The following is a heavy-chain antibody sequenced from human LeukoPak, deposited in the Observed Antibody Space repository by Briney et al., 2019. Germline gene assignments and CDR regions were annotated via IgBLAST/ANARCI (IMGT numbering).Heavy chain of an antibody. V-gene: IGHV3-7*03. CDR1: GFTFSNLW. CDR2: IKQDGSEK. Sequence: GGSLRLSCAASGFTFSNLWMSWVRQAPGKGLKWVANIKQDGSEKYYVDSVKGRFTISRDNAQNSLYLQMNSLRSEDTAVYYCARESLYYYDSSGYDTHDAFDIWGQGTMVTVSS. J-gene: IGHJ3*02. D-gene: IGHD3-22*01. CDR3: ARESLYYYDSSGYDTHDAFDI.